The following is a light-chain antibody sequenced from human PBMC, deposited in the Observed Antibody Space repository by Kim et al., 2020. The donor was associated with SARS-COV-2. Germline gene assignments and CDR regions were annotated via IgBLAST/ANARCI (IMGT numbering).Light chain of an antibody. CDR2: HDN. Sequence: QQGARQSLVLHIDHDNNWRSGIPERFSGSNSGNTATLTIGEAQAVDDADYYCQTWDSSSVVFGGGTQLTVL. CDR3: QTWDSSSVV. V-gene: IGLV3-1*01. J-gene: IGLJ3*02.